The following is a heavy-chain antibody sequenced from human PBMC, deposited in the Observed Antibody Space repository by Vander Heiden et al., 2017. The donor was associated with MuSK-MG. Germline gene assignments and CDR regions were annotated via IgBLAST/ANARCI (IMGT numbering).Heavy chain of an antibody. CDR2: ISGSGGST. CDR1: GFTFTTYA. CDR3: AKDGGSYYYYGMDV. V-gene: IGHV3-23*01. J-gene: IGHJ6*02. Sequence: EVQLLESGGGLVQPGASLRLSCSASGFTFTTYALSWVCQPPGKGLEWVSAISGSGGSTYYADSVKGRFTISRDNSKNTLYLQMNSLRAEDTAVYYCAKDGGSYYYYGMDVWCQGTTVTVSS.